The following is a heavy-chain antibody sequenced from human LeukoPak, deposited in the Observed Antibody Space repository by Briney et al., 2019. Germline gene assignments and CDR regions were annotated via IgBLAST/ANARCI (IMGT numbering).Heavy chain of an antibody. V-gene: IGHV1-69*05. CDR3: ARVLGGRRWFGELYNWFDP. CDR1: GGTFSSYA. Sequence: GASVKVSCKASGGTFSSYAISWVRQAPGQGLEWMGGIIPIFGTANYDKKFQGRVTITTDESTSTAYMELSSLRSADTAVYYCARVLGGRRWFGELYNWFDPWGQGTLVTVSS. J-gene: IGHJ5*02. D-gene: IGHD3-10*01. CDR2: IIPIFGTA.